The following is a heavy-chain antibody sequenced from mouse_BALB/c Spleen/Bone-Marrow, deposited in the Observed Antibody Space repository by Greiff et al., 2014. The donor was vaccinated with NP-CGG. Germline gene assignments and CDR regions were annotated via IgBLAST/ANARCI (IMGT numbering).Heavy chain of an antibody. Sequence: QVQLQQPGPSLVQPSQSLSITCTVSGFSLTSYGVHWVRQSPGKGLEWLGVIWRGGSTDYNAAFMSRLNITKDNSKSQVFFKMNSLQADDTAIYYCAKTDYWGQGTTLPVSS. CDR2: IWRGGST. V-gene: IGHV2-5-1*01. CDR3: AKTDY. J-gene: IGHJ2*01. CDR1: GFSLTSYG.